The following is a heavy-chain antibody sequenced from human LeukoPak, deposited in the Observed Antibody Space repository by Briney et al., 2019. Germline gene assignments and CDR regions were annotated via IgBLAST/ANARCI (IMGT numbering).Heavy chain of an antibody. J-gene: IGHJ4*02. D-gene: IGHD6-13*01. CDR2: IRSKAYGGTT. V-gene: IGHV3-49*04. CDR1: GLSFGDYA. Sequence: PGGSLRLSCTTSGLSFGDYAMSWVHQAPGKGLEWVGFIRSKAYGGTTEYAASVKGRFTISRDDSKSIAYLQMNSLKTEDTAVYYCTRLYSESSSWARDNWGQGTLGTVSS. CDR3: TRLYSESSSWARDN.